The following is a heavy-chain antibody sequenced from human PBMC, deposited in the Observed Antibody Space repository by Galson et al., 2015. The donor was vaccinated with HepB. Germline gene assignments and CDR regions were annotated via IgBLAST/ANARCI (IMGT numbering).Heavy chain of an antibody. D-gene: IGHD6-25*01. V-gene: IGHV1-46*03. CDR1: GYSFTSYC. J-gene: IGHJ5*02. Sequence: SVKVSCKASGYSFTSYCMHWVRQAPGQGLEWMGIIHPSGGSTGNAQTFQGRVTMTRDTSTSTIYMELSSLRSEDTAVYYCARQRAEGWFDPWGQGTLVTVSS. CDR3: ARQRAEGWFDP. CDR2: IHPSGGST.